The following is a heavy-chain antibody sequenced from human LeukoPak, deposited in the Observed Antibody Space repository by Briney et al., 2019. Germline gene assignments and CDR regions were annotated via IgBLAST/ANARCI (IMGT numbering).Heavy chain of an antibody. V-gene: IGHV1-69*05. CDR1: GGTFSSYA. J-gene: IGHJ1*01. D-gene: IGHD1-26*01. CDR3: AKEVEGATTGY. CDR2: IIPIFGTA. Sequence: SVKLSCKASGGTFSSYAISWVRQAPGQRLEWRGGIIPIFGTANYAQKFQGRVTITTDESTSTAYMELSSLSSDDTAGDYCAKEVEGATTGYGGQGTLVTVSS.